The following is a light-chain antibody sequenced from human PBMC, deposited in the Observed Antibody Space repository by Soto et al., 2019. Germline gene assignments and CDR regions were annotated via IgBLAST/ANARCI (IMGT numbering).Light chain of an antibody. Sequence: EIVLTQSPATLSLSPGERATLSCRASPSVTNYLAWYQQKPGQAPRLVIYGASNRATGIPARFSGSGSGTDFTLTISSLESEDFAVYYCQQHNIWPPVTFGQGTRLEI. V-gene: IGKV3-11*01. CDR3: QQHNIWPPVT. CDR2: GAS. CDR1: PSVTNY. J-gene: IGKJ5*01.